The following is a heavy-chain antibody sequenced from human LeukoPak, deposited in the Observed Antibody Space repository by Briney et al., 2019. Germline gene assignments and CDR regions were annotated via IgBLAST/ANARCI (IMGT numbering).Heavy chain of an antibody. CDR2: ISSDGGST. CDR3: VNYGMDV. CDR1: GFTFSMYA. V-gene: IGHV3-64*01. J-gene: IGHJ6*02. Sequence: PGGSLRLSCAACGFTFSMYAMHWVRQAPGKGLEYVSAISSDGGSTYYANSVKGRFTISRDNSKNTLYLQMGSLRAEDMAVYYCVNYGMDVWGQGTTVTVSS.